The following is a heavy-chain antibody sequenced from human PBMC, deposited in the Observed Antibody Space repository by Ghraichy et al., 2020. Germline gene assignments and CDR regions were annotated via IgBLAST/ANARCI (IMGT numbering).Heavy chain of an antibody. Sequence: SETLSLTCTVSGGSISSSSDYWGWIRQPPGKGLEWIGSINYSGSTYYKTSLRSRVTISVDTSKNQFSLNLSSVTAADTAVYYCARIPNYYDTSGYFAFDIWGQGTMVTVSS. CDR1: GGSISSSSDY. V-gene: IGHV4-39*01. J-gene: IGHJ3*02. CDR2: INYSGST. D-gene: IGHD3-22*01. CDR3: ARIPNYYDTSGYFAFDI.